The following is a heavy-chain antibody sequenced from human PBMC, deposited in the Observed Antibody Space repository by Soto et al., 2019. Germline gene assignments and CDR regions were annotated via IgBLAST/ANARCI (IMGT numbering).Heavy chain of an antibody. CDR1: GGTFSSYA. V-gene: IGHV1-69*13. CDR3: ATRTAGIAVAGRHDAFDI. D-gene: IGHD6-19*01. Sequence: ASVKVSCKASGGTFSSYAISWVRQAPGQGLEWMGGIIPIFGTANYAQKFQGRVTITADESTSTAYMELSSLRSEDTAVYYCATRTAGIAVAGRHDAFDIWGQGTMVTVSS. J-gene: IGHJ3*02. CDR2: IIPIFGTA.